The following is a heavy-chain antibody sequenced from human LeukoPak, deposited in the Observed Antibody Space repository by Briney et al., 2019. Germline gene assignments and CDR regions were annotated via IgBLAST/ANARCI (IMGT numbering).Heavy chain of an antibody. V-gene: IGHV3-30-3*01. CDR3: AREELGSSLGFDP. CDR1: GFTFSSYT. D-gene: IGHD3-16*01. CDR2: ISFDGSNK. Sequence: GGSLRLSCAASGFTFSSYTIHWVRQPPGKGLEWVAVISFDGSNKYYADSVKGRFTISIDNSKNTLYLQMNSLRAEDTAVYYCAREELGSSLGFDPWGQGTLVTVSS. J-gene: IGHJ5*02.